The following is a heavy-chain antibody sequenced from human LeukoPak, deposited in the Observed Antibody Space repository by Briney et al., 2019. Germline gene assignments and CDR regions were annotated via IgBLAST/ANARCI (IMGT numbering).Heavy chain of an antibody. CDR1: GFTFSSYS. D-gene: IGHD4-17*01. CDR2: ISSSSSYI. V-gene: IGHV3-21*01. J-gene: IGHJ3*02. CDR3: ARFTTVTTRGAFDI. Sequence: GGSLRLSCAASGFTFSSYSMNGVRQAPGKGLEWVSSISSSSSYIYYADSVKGRFTISRDNAKNSLYLQMNSLRAEDTAVYYCARFTTVTTRGAFDIWGQGTMVTVSS.